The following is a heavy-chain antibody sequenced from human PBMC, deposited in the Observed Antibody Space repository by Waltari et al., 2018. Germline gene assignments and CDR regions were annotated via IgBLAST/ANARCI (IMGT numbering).Heavy chain of an antibody. CDR3: ARYPRLEMATNADAFDI. CDR2: INHSGST. J-gene: IGHJ3*02. D-gene: IGHD5-12*01. V-gene: IGHV4-34*01. Sequence: QVQLQQWGAGLLKPSETLSLTCAVYGGSFSGYYWSWIRQPPGKGLEWIGEINHSGSTNYNPSLKRRVTISVDTSKNQFSLKLSSVTAADTAVYYCARYPRLEMATNADAFDIWGQGTMVTVSS. CDR1: GGSFSGYY.